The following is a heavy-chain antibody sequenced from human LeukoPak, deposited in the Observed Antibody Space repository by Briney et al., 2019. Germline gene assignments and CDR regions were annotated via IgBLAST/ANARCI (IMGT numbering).Heavy chain of an antibody. Sequence: GGSLRLSCAASGFTVSSSYMNWVRQAPGKGLEWVSVIYSGGSTYYADSVEGRFTISRDNSKNTLFLQMNSLRAEDTAVYYCARGYTSGWLYFDYWGQGTLVTVSS. J-gene: IGHJ4*02. CDR1: GFTVSSSY. CDR3: ARGYTSGWLYFDY. D-gene: IGHD6-19*01. V-gene: IGHV3-53*01. CDR2: IYSGGST.